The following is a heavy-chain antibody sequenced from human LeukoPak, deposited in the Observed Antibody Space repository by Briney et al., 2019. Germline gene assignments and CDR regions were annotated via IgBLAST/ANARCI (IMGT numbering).Heavy chain of an antibody. V-gene: IGHV4-34*01. J-gene: IGHJ4*02. Sequence: SESPSLTCAVSGGSLSGFYWSWIRPPPGKGLEWIGEINHSGSTNYNPSPQSRVTISVDTSKNQFSLKLSSVPAADTAVYYCARDAKGDYWGQGTLVTVSS. CDR2: INHSGST. CDR1: GGSLSGFY. CDR3: ARDAKGDY.